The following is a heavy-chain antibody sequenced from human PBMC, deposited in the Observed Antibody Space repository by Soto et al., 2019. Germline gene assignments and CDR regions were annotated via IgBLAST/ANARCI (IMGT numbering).Heavy chain of an antibody. CDR2: ISGGGADT. CDR3: AKGRKPDHDDGLCAFDS. CDR1: GRTFRSYA. V-gene: IGHV3-23*01. J-gene: IGHJ4*02. D-gene: IGHD3-3*01. Sequence: GGSLRLSCVVSGRTFRSYAMSWVRQAPGKGLEWVSGISGGGADTYYADSAKGRFTISRDPSTTTLFLDMYSLGAEDTAIYYCAKGRKPDHDDGLCAFDSWGQGVLVTV.